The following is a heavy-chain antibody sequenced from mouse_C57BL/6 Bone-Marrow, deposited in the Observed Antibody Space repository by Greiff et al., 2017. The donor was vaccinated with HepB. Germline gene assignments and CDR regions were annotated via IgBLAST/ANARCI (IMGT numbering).Heavy chain of an antibody. CDR2: IRLKSDNYAT. CDR3: TDAMGYAMDY. Sequence: EVKLVESGGGLVQPGGSMKLSCVASGFTFSNYWMNWVRQSPEKGLEWVAQIRLKSDNYATHYAESVKGRFTISRDDSKSSVYLQMNNLRAEDTGIYYCTDAMGYAMDYWGQGTSDTVSS. D-gene: IGHD1-1*02. V-gene: IGHV6-3*01. CDR1: GFTFSNYW. J-gene: IGHJ4*01.